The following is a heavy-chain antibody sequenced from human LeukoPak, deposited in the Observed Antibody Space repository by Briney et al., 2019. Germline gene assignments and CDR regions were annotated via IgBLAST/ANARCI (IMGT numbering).Heavy chain of an antibody. CDR1: EFTFSDYV. CDR2: ISSDGNNK. V-gene: IGHV3-30-3*01. CDR3: ARGGGLDV. D-gene: IGHD3-16*01. J-gene: IGHJ6*02. Sequence: QPGGSLRLSCTASEFTFSDYVMCWVRQAPGKGLEWVAAISSDGNNKFYADSVKGRFTISRDNAKNSLYLQMSNLRAEDTAVYFCARGGGLDVWGQGATVTVSS.